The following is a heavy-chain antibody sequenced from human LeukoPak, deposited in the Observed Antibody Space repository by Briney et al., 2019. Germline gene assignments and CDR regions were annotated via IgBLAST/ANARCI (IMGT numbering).Heavy chain of an antibody. Sequence: GGSLRLSCAASGFTFSRYWMHWVRQVPGKGLVWVSRINPDATIITYADSVRGRFTISRDNAKNTLYLQLSNLRAEDTAVYYCVRDLVLVTTPGDGLDHWGQGTLVTVSS. V-gene: IGHV3-74*01. CDR1: GFTFSRYW. D-gene: IGHD2-21*02. J-gene: IGHJ4*02. CDR3: VRDLVLVTTPGDGLDH. CDR2: INPDATII.